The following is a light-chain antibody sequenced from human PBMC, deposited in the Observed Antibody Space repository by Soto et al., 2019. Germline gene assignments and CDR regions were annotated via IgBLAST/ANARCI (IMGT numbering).Light chain of an antibody. V-gene: IGKV1-5*01. CDR2: DVS. J-gene: IGKJ1*01. CDR1: QSIGDS. Sequence: DIQMTQSPSTLSASVGDIVTITCWASQSIGDSLAWYQQKPGKAPYLLISDVSSLERGVPSRFSGSGSGTEFTLTISSMQPDDFATFYCQQYNGYSRTFGQGTKVDI. CDR3: QQYNGYSRT.